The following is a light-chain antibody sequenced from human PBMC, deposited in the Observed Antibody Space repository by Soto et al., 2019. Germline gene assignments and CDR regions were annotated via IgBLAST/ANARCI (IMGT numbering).Light chain of an antibody. CDR2: EVS. V-gene: IGLV2-8*01. CDR3: SSYAGSNNVYV. J-gene: IGLJ1*01. CDR1: SSDVGGYNY. Sequence: QSALTQPPSASGSPGQSVTISCTGTSSDVGGYNYVSWYQQHPGKAPKLMIYEVSKRPSGVPDRFSGSKSGNTASLTVSGLRAEDEADYYCSSYAGSNNVYVFGTGTKATVL.